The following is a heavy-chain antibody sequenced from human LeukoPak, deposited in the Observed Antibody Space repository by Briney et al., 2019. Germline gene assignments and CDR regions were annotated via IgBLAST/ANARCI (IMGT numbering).Heavy chain of an antibody. V-gene: IGHV3-7*01. D-gene: IGHD4-17*01. Sequence: PGRSLRLSCAASGFTFSSYWMSWVRQAPGKGLEWVANIKQDGSEKYYVDSVKGRFTISRDNAKNSLYLQMNSLRAEDTAVYYCARDLDPPPFYGDYEYWGQGTLVTVSS. CDR3: ARDLDPPPFYGDYEY. CDR2: IKQDGSEK. J-gene: IGHJ4*02. CDR1: GFTFSSYW.